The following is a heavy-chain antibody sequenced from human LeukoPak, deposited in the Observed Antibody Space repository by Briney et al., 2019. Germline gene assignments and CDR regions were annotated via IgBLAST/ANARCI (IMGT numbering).Heavy chain of an antibody. J-gene: IGHJ4*02. CDR1: GFTFSSHA. Sequence: GGSLRLSCAASGFTFSSHAMSWLRQAPGKGLEWVSAISGSGGSTHYADSVKGRFTISRDNSKNTLYLQMNSLRAEDTAVYYCAITNMPTTNFKDYWGQGTLVTVSS. CDR3: AITNMPTTNFKDY. V-gene: IGHV3-23*01. CDR2: ISGSGGST. D-gene: IGHD2-2*01.